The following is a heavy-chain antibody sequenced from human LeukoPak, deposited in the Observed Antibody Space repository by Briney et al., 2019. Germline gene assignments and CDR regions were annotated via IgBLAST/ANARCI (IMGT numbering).Heavy chain of an antibody. CDR3: ARDLRGTVVTLDAFDI. J-gene: IGHJ3*02. D-gene: IGHD4-23*01. V-gene: IGHV1-69*13. CDR1: GGTFSSYA. CDR2: IIPIFGTA. Sequence: SVKVSCKASGGTFSSYAISWVRQAPGQGLEWMGGIIPIFGTANYAQKFQGRVTITADESTSTAYMELSSLRSEDTAVYYCARDLRGTVVTLDAFDIWGQGTMVTVSS.